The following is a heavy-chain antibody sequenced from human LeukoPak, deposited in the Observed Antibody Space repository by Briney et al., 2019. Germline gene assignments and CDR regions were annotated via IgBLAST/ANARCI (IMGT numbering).Heavy chain of an antibody. V-gene: IGHV1-2*02. CDR2: INADNAAT. CDR1: RYTFTDHY. J-gene: IGHJ4*02. CDR3: ARGAKGF. Sequence: ASLKISCKASRYTFTDHYLHCVRQAPVQGREWMGWINADNAATSYAQKFHGRVTMTRDTSVNTVYLELSSLSSDDTASYCCARGAKGFWGQGTLVTVSS.